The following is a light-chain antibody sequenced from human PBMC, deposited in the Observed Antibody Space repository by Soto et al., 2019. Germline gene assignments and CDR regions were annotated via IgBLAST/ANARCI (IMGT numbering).Light chain of an antibody. CDR1: SSDVAGYNY. V-gene: IGLV2-8*01. CDR2: EVV. J-gene: IGLJ2*01. Sequence: QSALTQPPSASGSPGQSVTISCTGTSSDVAGYNYVSWYQQHPGTAPNLMIYEVVKRPSGVPDRFSGSKSGNTASLTVSGLQAEDEADYYYGSYGGSDNVVFGGGTKLTVL. CDR3: GSYGGSDNVV.